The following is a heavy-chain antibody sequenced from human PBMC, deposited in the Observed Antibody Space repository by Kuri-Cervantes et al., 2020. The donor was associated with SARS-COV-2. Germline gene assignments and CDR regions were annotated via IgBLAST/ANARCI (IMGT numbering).Heavy chain of an antibody. D-gene: IGHD2-2*01. J-gene: IGHJ4*02. Sequence: ASVKVSCKASGYTFTDYAIHWVRQAPGQRLEWMGGINTGNGDTRYSQKFRGRVTITRDTSASTAYMALSSLRSEDTALYYCARDLPYCSRASCSRFDYWGQGTLVTVSS. CDR2: INTGNGDT. CDR1: GYTFTDYA. CDR3: ARDLPYCSRASCSRFDY. V-gene: IGHV1-3*04.